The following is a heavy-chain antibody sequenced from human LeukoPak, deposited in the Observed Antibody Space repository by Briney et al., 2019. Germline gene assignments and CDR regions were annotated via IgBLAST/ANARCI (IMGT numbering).Heavy chain of an antibody. CDR1: GYTLTELS. D-gene: IGHD1-7*01. CDR2: FDPEDGET. J-gene: IGHJ4*02. V-gene: IGHV1-24*01. Sequence: ASVKVSCKVSGYTLTELSMHWVRQALGKGLEWMGGFDPEDGETIYAQKFQGRVTMTEDTSTDTAYMELSSLRSEDTAVYYCATYRLYNWNYLFDYWGQGTLVTVSS. CDR3: ATYRLYNWNYLFDY.